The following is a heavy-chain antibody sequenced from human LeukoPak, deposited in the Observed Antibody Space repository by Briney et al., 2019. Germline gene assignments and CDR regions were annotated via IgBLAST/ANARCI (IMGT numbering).Heavy chain of an antibody. CDR2: ISSSSSYI. D-gene: IGHD4-17*01. Sequence: GSLRLSCAASGFTFSSYSMNWVRQAPGKGLEWVSSISSSSSYIYYADSVKGRFTISRDNAKNSLYLQMNSLRAEDTAVYYCASSYGDYAPHDYWGQGTLVTVSS. J-gene: IGHJ4*02. V-gene: IGHV3-21*01. CDR3: ASSYGDYAPHDY. CDR1: GFTFSSYS.